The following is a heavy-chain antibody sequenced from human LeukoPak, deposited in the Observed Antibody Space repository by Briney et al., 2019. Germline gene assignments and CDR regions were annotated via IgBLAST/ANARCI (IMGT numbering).Heavy chain of an antibody. CDR2: IYYSGST. Sequence: SETLSLTCTVSGGSISSYYWSWIRQPPGKGLEWIGYIYYSGSTNYNPSLKSRVTISVDTSKNQFSLKLSSVTAADTAVYYCARSSGYDFWSGYSDYWGQGTLVTVSS. D-gene: IGHD3-3*01. CDR3: ARSSGYDFWSGYSDY. V-gene: IGHV4-59*01. CDR1: GGSISSYY. J-gene: IGHJ4*02.